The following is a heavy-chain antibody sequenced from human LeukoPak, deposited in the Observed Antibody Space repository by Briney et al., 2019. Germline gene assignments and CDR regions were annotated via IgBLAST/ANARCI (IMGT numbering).Heavy chain of an antibody. J-gene: IGHJ4*02. Sequence: SETLSLTCTVSGASISGSGYYWGWIRQPPGKGLEWIGSIYSSGSTYYNASLQSRVTISVDTSKNQFSLKLSSVTAADTAVYYCARLYSSSWGTSIGLYDYWGQGTLVTVSS. V-gene: IGHV4-39*01. D-gene: IGHD6-13*01. CDR2: IYSSGST. CDR1: GASISGSGYY. CDR3: ARLYSSSWGTSIGLYDY.